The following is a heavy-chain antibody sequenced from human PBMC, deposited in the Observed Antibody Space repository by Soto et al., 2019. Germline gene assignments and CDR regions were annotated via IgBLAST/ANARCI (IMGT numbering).Heavy chain of an antibody. D-gene: IGHD3-16*02. Sequence: SVKVSCKASGGTFSSYAISWVRQAPGQGLEWMGGIIPIFGTANYAQKFQGRVTITADESTSTAYMELSSLRSEDTAVYYCARHGDYIWGSYRGYQGPPGDYFDYWGQGTLVTVSS. J-gene: IGHJ4*02. V-gene: IGHV1-69*13. CDR2: IIPIFGTA. CDR1: GGTFSSYA. CDR3: ARHGDYIWGSYRGYQGPPGDYFDY.